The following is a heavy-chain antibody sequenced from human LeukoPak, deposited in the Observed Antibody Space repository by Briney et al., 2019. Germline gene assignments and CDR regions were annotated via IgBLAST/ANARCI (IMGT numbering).Heavy chain of an antibody. J-gene: IGHJ6*02. CDR3: AKVGGRSSSLYYGFYV. D-gene: IGHD6-13*01. Sequence: GGSLRLSCAASGFTSSSYAMSWVRQAPGKGLEWVSAISGSGGSTYYADSVKGRFTISRDNSKNTLYLQMNSLRAEDTAVYYCAKVGGRSSSLYYGFYVWGQGTTVTVSS. CDR1: GFTSSSYA. V-gene: IGHV3-23*01. CDR2: ISGSGGST.